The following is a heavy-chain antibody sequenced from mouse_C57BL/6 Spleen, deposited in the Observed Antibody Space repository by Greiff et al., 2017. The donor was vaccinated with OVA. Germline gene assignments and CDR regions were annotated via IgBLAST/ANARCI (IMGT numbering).Heavy chain of an antibody. CDR1: GYTFTSYT. Sequence: QVQLQQSGAELARPGASVKMSCKASGYTFTSYTMHWVKQRPGQGLEWIGYINPSSGYTKYNQKFKDKATLTAVKSSSTAYMQLSSLTSEDSAVYYCARGDYGSSPYYAMDYWGQGTSVTVSS. CDR2: INPSSGYT. V-gene: IGHV1-4*01. CDR3: ARGDYGSSPYYAMDY. J-gene: IGHJ4*01. D-gene: IGHD1-1*01.